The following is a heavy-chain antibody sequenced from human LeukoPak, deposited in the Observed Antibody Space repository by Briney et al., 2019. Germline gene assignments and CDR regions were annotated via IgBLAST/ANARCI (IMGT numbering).Heavy chain of an antibody. Sequence: PSETLSLTCTVSGGSISSYYWSWIRQPPGKGLEWIGYIYYSGSTNYNPSLKSRVTISVDTSKNQFSLKLSSVTAADTAVYYCARCSKAGIAAAGSPYYYYGMDVWGQGTKVTVSS. CDR2: IYYSGST. CDR3: ARCSKAGIAAAGSPYYYYGMDV. V-gene: IGHV4-59*01. D-gene: IGHD6-13*01. CDR1: GGSISSYY. J-gene: IGHJ6*02.